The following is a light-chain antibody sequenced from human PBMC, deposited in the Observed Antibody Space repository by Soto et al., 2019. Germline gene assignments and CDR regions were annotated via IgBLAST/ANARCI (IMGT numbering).Light chain of an antibody. V-gene: IGKV1-5*03. CDR3: QQYNSYPYT. Sequence: DIQMTQSPSTLSASVGDRVTITCRASQSISSWLAWYQQKPGKAPKVVIYKASNLQSGLPSRFSAGGSGTEFTLTISSLQPDDFAAYYCQQYNSYPYTFGQGTKLEIK. CDR1: QSISSW. CDR2: KAS. J-gene: IGKJ2*01.